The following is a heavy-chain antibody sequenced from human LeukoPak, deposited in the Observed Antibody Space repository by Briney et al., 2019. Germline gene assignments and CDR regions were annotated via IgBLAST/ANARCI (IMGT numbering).Heavy chain of an antibody. CDR1: GFTFSSYA. Sequence: GGSLRLSCAASGFTFSSYAMSWVRQAPGKGLEWVSAISGSGGSTYYAGSAKGRFTISRDNSKDTLFLQLNSLTAADTAMYFCAKASVAIPQYCNSWGQGTLVTVSS. D-gene: IGHD2-2*02. CDR3: AKASVAIPQYCNS. V-gene: IGHV3-23*01. CDR2: ISGSGGST. J-gene: IGHJ5*02.